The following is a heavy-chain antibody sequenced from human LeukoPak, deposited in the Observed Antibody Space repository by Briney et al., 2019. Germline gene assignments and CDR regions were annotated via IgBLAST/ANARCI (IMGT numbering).Heavy chain of an antibody. CDR3: ARDLSYYGSGSYWYFDL. CDR1: GFTFSSYS. Sequence: GGSLRLSCAASGFTFSSYSMNWVRQAPGKGLEWVSSISSSSSYIYYADSVKGRFTISRDNAKNSLYLQMNGLRAEDTAVYYCARDLSYYGSGSYWYFDLWGRGTLVTVSS. V-gene: IGHV3-21*01. J-gene: IGHJ2*01. CDR2: ISSSSSYI. D-gene: IGHD3-10*01.